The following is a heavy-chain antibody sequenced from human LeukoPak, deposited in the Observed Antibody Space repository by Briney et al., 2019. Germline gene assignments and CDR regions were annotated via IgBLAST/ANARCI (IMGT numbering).Heavy chain of an antibody. D-gene: IGHD3-9*01. CDR1: GFTLSSYE. CDR3: AKGANALYYDILTGYYMSGDFDY. V-gene: IGHV3-23*01. CDR2: IDYSGGSS. J-gene: IGHJ4*02. Sequence: GGSLRLSCTVSGFTLSSYEMSWIRQAPGKGLEWVSSIDYSGGSSYYADSVKGRFTISRDNSKNTLYLQMNSLRAEDTAVYYCAKGANALYYDILTGYYMSGDFDYWGQGTLVTVSS.